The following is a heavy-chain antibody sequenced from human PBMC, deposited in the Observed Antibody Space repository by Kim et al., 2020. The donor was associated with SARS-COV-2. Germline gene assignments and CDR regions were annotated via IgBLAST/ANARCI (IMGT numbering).Heavy chain of an antibody. CDR3: ARMVTIFWSYGMDV. J-gene: IGHJ6*02. D-gene: IGHD3-9*01. V-gene: IGHV4-59*01. Sequence: PPLKSLVTISVDTSKKQCSLKLSSVTAADTAVYYCARMVTIFWSYGMDVWGQGTTVTVSS.